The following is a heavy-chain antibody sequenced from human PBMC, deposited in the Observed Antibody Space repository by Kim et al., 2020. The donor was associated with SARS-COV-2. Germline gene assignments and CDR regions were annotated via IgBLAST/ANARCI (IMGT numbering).Heavy chain of an antibody. V-gene: IGHV4-31*03. CDR3: ARELRYFDWLLRDAFDI. CDR1: GGPISSGGYY. J-gene: IGHJ3*02. CDR2: IYYSGST. D-gene: IGHD3-9*01. Sequence: SETLSLTCTVSGGPISSGGYYWSWIRQHPGKGLEWIGYIYYSGSTYYNPSLKSRVTISVDTSKNQFSLKLSSVTAADTAVYYCARELRYFDWLLRDAFDIWGQGTMVTVSS.